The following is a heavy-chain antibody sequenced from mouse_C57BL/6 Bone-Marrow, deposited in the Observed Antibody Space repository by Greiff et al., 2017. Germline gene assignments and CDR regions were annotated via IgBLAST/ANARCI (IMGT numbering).Heavy chain of an antibody. CDR3: ARGVTTVPWYFDV. J-gene: IGHJ1*03. CDR1: GYTFTDYY. CDR2: IFPGSGST. V-gene: IGHV1-75*01. D-gene: IGHD1-1*01. Sequence: VKLMESGPELVKPGASVKISCKASGYTFTDYYINWVKQRPGQGLEWIGWIFPGSGSTYYNEKFKGKATLTVDKSSSTAYMLLSSLTSEDSAVYFCARGVTTVPWYFDVWGTGTTVTVSS.